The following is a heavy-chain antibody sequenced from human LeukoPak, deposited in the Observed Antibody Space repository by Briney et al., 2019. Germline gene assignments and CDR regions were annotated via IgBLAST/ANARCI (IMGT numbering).Heavy chain of an antibody. CDR1: GFTFSSHW. V-gene: IGHV3-74*01. D-gene: IGHD2-8*01. CDR2: INGDGNDI. CDR3: ASENGAPDY. J-gene: IGHJ4*02. Sequence: GGSLRLSCAASGFTFSSHWMRWVRQAPGKGLVWVSVINGDGNDIYYADSVKGRFTSSRDNAKNTLYLQMNSLTTEDTAIYYCASENGAPDYWGQGALVTVSS.